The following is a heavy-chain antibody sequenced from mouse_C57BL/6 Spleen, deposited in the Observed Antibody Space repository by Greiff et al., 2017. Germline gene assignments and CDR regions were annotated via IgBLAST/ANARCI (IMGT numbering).Heavy chain of an antibody. J-gene: IGHJ2*01. Sequence: VQLQQPGTELVKPGASVKLSCKASGYTFTSYWMHWVKQRPGQGLEWIGNIKPSNGGTKYNEKFKSMATLTVDKSSSTAYMQLSSLTSEDSAVYDCARGGWLPYYFAYWGQGTTRTVSS. CDR3: ARGGWLPYYFAY. CDR1: GYTFTSYW. V-gene: IGHV1-53*01. D-gene: IGHD2-3*01. CDR2: IKPSNGGT.